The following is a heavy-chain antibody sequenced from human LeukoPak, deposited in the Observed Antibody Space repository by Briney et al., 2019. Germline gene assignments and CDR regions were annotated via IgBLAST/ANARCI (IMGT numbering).Heavy chain of an antibody. Sequence: GGSLRLSCAASGFTFSSYAMSWVRQAPGKGLEWVSAISGSAANTHYAESVKGRFTISRDNSKSTLYLQMNSLRAEDTAVYYCAEDTAILTGYYSFDYWGQGILVTVSS. V-gene: IGHV3-23*01. CDR3: AEDTAILTGYYSFDY. D-gene: IGHD3-9*01. CDR1: GFTFSSYA. CDR2: ISGSAANT. J-gene: IGHJ4*02.